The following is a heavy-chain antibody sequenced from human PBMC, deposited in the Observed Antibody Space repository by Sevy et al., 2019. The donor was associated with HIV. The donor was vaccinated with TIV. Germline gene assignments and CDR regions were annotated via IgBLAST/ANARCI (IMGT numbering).Heavy chain of an antibody. CDR2: ISASGRST. CDR1: GFTFSSYA. CDR3: ANGYCSGGSCPRDYYYYGMDV. D-gene: IGHD2-15*01. Sequence: GGFLRLSCAASGFTFSSYAMNWVRQAPGKGLEWVSSISASGRSTYYSDAVEGRFTISRDNSKNTLYLQMNSLRGDDTAVYYCANGYCSGGSCPRDYYYYGMDVWGQGTTVTVSS. J-gene: IGHJ6*02. V-gene: IGHV3-23*01.